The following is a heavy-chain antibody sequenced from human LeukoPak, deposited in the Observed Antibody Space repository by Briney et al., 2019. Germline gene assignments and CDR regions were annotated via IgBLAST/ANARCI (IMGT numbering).Heavy chain of an antibody. J-gene: IGHJ4*02. CDR3: ARDSGSEALDY. CDR2: ISSSSSYI. D-gene: IGHD6-25*01. CDR1: GFTFSSYS. Sequence: GGSLRLSCAASGFTFSSYSMNWVRQAPGKGLEWVSSISSSSSYIYYADSVKGRFTISRDNAKNSLNLQMNSLRAEDTAVYYCARDSGSEALDYWGQGTLVTVSS. V-gene: IGHV3-21*01.